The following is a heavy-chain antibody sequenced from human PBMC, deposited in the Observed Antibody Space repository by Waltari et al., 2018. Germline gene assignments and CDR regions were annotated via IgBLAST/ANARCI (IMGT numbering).Heavy chain of an antibody. D-gene: IGHD6-13*01. J-gene: IGHJ4*02. CDR3: ARGLTPQRIAAGGSDY. CDR2: ISPIFGTA. V-gene: IGHV1-69*14. CDR1: GGTFSSYA. Sequence: QVQLVQSGAEVKKPGSSVKVSCKASGGTFSSYAISWVRQAPGQGLEWMGGISPIFGTANYAQKFQGRVTITADKSTSTAYMELSSLRSEDTAVYYCARGLTPQRIAAGGSDYWGQGTLVTVSS.